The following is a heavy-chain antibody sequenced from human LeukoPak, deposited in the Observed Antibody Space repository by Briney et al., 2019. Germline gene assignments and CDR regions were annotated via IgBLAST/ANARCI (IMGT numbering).Heavy chain of an antibody. J-gene: IGHJ4*02. Sequence: SETLSLTCTVSGGSITSDIFYWNWIRHHPGKGLEWIGSIHNSRGTSYNPSLESRLTISVDTSENQFFLKMSYVTAADTAMYYCGKVGGNSNSWGQGTLVTVSS. D-gene: IGHD4-23*01. CDR3: GKVGGNSNS. CDR1: GGSITSDIFY. CDR2: IHNSRGT. V-gene: IGHV4-31*03.